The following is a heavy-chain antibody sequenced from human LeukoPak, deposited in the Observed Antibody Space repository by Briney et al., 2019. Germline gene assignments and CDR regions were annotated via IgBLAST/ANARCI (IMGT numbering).Heavy chain of an antibody. CDR2: INPNSGGT. Sequence: ASVKVSCKASGYTFTGYYMHWVRQAPGQGLEWMGRINPNSGGTNYARKFQGRVTMTRDTSISTAYMELSRLRSDDTAMYYCARSYCSGGSCYVSNYWGQGTLVTVSS. CDR1: GYTFTGYY. CDR3: ARSYCSGGSCYVSNY. D-gene: IGHD2-15*01. V-gene: IGHV1-2*06. J-gene: IGHJ4*02.